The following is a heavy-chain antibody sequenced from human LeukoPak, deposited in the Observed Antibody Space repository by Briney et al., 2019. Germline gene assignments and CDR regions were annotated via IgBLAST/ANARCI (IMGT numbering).Heavy chain of an antibody. D-gene: IGHD1-26*01. CDR1: GGSISSHY. Sequence: SETLSLTCTVSGGSISSHYWSWIRQPPGKGLEGIGYIYYSGSTNYNPSLKSRVTISVDTSKNQFSLKLSSVTAADTAVYYCARGAVGALYYFDYWGQGTLVTVSS. V-gene: IGHV4-59*11. CDR3: ARGAVGALYYFDY. J-gene: IGHJ4*02. CDR2: IYYSGST.